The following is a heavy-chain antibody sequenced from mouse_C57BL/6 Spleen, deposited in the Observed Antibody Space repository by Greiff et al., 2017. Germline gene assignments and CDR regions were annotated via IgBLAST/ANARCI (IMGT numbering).Heavy chain of an antibody. CDR1: GFSLTSYG. V-gene: IGHV2-2*01. J-gene: IGHJ4*01. CDR3: ARKGYYYGSSEMDY. CDR2: IWSGGST. Sequence: QVQLKESGPGLVQPSQSLSITCTVSGFSLTSYGVHWVRQSPGKGLEWLGVIWSGGSTDYNAAFISRLSISKDNSKSQVFFKMNSLQADDTAIYYCARKGYYYGSSEMDYWGQGTSVTVSS. D-gene: IGHD1-1*01.